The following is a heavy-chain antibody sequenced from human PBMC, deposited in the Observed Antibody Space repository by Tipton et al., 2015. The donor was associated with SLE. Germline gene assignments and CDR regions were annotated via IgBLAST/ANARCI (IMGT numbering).Heavy chain of an antibody. V-gene: IGHV4-61*08. CDR3: ARGDTGDDSFDN. J-gene: IGHJ4*02. CDR2: IYYSGNT. Sequence: TLSLTCAVSGYSISGAYYWGWIRQPPGKGLEWIGYIYYSGNTNYNPSLKSLVTISVDTSTNQFSLKLSSVTAADTAVYYCARGDTGDDSFDNWGQGTLVTVSS. CDR1: GYSISGAYY. D-gene: IGHD7-27*01.